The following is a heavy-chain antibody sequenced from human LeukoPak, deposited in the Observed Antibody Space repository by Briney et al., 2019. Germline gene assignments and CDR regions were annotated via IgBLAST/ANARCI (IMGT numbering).Heavy chain of an antibody. CDR1: GFTFSNYG. J-gene: IGHJ4*02. CDR3: AKLRTLTTIFGVVIDY. Sequence: GGSLRLSCAASGFTFSNYGMHWVRQAPGKGLEWVAFIRYDGSNKYYADSVKGRFTISRDNSKNTLYMQMNSLRTEDTAVYYCAKLRTLTTIFGVVIDYWGQGTLVTVSS. D-gene: IGHD3-3*01. V-gene: IGHV3-30*02. CDR2: IRYDGSNK.